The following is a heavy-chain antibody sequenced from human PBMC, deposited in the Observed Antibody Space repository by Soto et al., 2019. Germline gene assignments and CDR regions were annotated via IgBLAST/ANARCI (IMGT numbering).Heavy chain of an antibody. Sequence: PGGSLRLSCAASGFTFSSYAMSWVRQAPGKGLEWVSAISGSGGSTYYADSVKGRFTISRDNSKNALYLQMNSLRAEDAAVYYCAKDSVDSGWYDFDYWGQGTLVTVSS. CDR1: GFTFSSYA. V-gene: IGHV3-23*01. J-gene: IGHJ4*02. CDR3: AKDSVDSGWYDFDY. CDR2: ISGSGGST. D-gene: IGHD6-19*01.